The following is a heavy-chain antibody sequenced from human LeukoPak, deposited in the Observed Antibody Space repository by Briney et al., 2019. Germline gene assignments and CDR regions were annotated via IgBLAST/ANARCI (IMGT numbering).Heavy chain of an antibody. V-gene: IGHV4-39*07. Sequence: SETLSLTCTVSGGSISSSSYYWGWIRQPPGKGLEWIGSIYYSGSTYYNPSLKSRVTISADTSKNQFSLKLSSVTAADTAVYYCARVLPSRGYSYGPLGTIDYWGQGTLVTVSS. D-gene: IGHD5-18*01. CDR3: ARVLPSRGYSYGPLGTIDY. CDR1: GGSISSSSYY. CDR2: IYYSGST. J-gene: IGHJ4*02.